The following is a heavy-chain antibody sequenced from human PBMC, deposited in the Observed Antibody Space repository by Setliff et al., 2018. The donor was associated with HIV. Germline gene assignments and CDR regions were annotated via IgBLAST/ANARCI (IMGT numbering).Heavy chain of an antibody. D-gene: IGHD3-3*01. CDR3: ARVRTQAGSSYYDF. J-gene: IGHJ3*01. CDR2: IWFDGRSK. Sequence: GGSLRLSCAASGFTFRNFGMHWVRQAPGKGLEWVAVIWFDGRSKYYADSVKGRFTISRDNSKNTLYLQMNSLRAEDTAVYYCARVRTQAGSSYYDFWGQGTMVTVSS. CDR1: GFTFRNFG. V-gene: IGHV3-33*08.